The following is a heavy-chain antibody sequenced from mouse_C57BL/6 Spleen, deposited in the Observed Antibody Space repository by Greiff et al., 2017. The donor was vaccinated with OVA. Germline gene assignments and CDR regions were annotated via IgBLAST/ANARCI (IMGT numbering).Heavy chain of an antibody. D-gene: IGHD1-1*01. J-gene: IGHJ2*01. V-gene: IGHV1-5*01. CDR2: IYPGNSDT. CDR3: TRFRTVVPYFDY. Sequence: VHVKQSGTVLARPGASVKMSCKTSGYTFTSYWMHWVKQRPGQGLEWIGAIYPGNSDTSYNQKFKGKAKLTAVTSASTAYMELSSLTNEDSAVYYCTRFRTVVPYFDYWGQGTTLTVSS. CDR1: GYTFTSYW.